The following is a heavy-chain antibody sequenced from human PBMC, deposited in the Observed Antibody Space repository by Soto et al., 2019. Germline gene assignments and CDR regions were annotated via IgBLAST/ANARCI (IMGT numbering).Heavy chain of an antibody. D-gene: IGHD3-16*01. J-gene: IGHJ5*02. CDR1: GYTFTSYD. Sequence: QVQLVKSGAAVKKPGASVKVSFKASGYTFTSYDINWVRQAKGKGLEWMGWTNPNSGNTGYAQKFQGRVTMTRNTSIRTAYLELSSLRSEDTAGYYCASGLTEIFTVGGHWFDPWGQGTRVTVSS. CDR2: TNPNSGNT. V-gene: IGHV1-8*01. CDR3: ASGLTEIFTVGGHWFDP.